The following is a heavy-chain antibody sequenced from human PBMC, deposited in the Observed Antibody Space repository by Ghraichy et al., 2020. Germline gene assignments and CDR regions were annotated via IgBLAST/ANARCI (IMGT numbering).Heavy chain of an antibody. CDR2: IKQDGIEK. V-gene: IGHV3-7*01. Sequence: GGSLRLSCAASGFTFSSYWMAWVRQAPGKGPEWVANIKQDGIEKHYVDSVRGRFTISRDNAKNSLYLQMNTLRAEDTAVYYCVREGQALGKSGFDVWGQGTLVTVSS. CDR3: VREGQALGKSGFDV. J-gene: IGHJ5*02. D-gene: IGHD6-25*01. CDR1: GFTFSSYW.